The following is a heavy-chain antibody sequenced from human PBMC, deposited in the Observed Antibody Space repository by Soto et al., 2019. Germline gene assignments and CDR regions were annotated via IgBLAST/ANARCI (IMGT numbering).Heavy chain of an antibody. J-gene: IGHJ4*02. Sequence: EVQLVESGGGLVQPGGSLRLSCAASGFTFGSYPMHLVRQAPGKGLEYVSAISTNGDSTFYANSVKGRFTISRDNSKNTLYLQMGSLRAEDMCVYYCARKGMSRHRWVFDYWGQEIVVTASS. D-gene: IGHD6-13*01. CDR2: ISTNGDST. CDR1: GFTFGSYP. V-gene: IGHV3-64*01. CDR3: ARKGMSRHRWVFDY.